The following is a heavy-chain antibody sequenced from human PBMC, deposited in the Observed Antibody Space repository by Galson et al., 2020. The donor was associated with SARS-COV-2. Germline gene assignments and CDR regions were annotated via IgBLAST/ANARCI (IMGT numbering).Heavy chain of an antibody. CDR2: IFHNGNI. V-gene: IGHV4-38-2*01. Sequence: SETLSLTSRVTGYYIASASFRGWIRQPPGMGMEWHGDIFHNGNIYYNPSLKSRVSISVDTSKNQFSLNLRSVTAADTALYYCARNDPETPGAFDIWGQGTMVTVSS. J-gene: IGHJ3*02. D-gene: IGHD1-1*01. CDR1: GYYIASASF. CDR3: ARNDPETPGAFDI.